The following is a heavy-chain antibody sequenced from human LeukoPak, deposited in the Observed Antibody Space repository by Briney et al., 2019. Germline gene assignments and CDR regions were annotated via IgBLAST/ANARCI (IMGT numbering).Heavy chain of an antibody. V-gene: IGHV3-11*06. CDR1: GFSVSGNY. CDR2: ISPSSHDI. CDR3: AKTARVPDY. J-gene: IGHJ4*02. D-gene: IGHD6-6*01. Sequence: PGGSLRLSCAASGFSVSGNYMSWVRQAAGKGLEYIAYISPSSHDIIYADSVKGRFTISRDNAKNSLYLQMNSLRAEDTAVYYCAKTARVPDYWGQGTQVTVSS.